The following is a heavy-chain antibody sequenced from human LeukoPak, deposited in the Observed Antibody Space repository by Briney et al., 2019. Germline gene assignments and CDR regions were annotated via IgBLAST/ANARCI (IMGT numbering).Heavy chain of an antibody. V-gene: IGHV1-8*03. D-gene: IGHD5-12*01. CDR3: ARGLRGYDTF. CDR2: MNPNRGKT. CDR1: GYTFTSYG. Sequence: HGASVKVSCKASGYTFTSYGINWVRQATGQGLEWMGWMNPNRGKTGYAQKFQGRVTITRNTSISTAYMELSSLRSEDTAVYYCARGLRGYDTFWGQGTLVTVSS. J-gene: IGHJ4*02.